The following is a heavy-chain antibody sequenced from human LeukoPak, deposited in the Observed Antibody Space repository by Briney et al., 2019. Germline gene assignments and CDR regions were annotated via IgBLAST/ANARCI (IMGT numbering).Heavy chain of an antibody. CDR3: ARDIRPSIAAAGNDAFDI. CDR1: GRTFSSYA. Sequence: SVKVSCKASGRTFSSYAIRWVRQAPGQGLEWMGGIIPIFGTANYAQKFQGRVTITADESTSTAYMELSSLRSEDTAVYYCARDIRPSIAAAGNDAFDIWGQGTMVTVSS. D-gene: IGHD6-13*01. V-gene: IGHV1-69*01. CDR2: IIPIFGTA. J-gene: IGHJ3*02.